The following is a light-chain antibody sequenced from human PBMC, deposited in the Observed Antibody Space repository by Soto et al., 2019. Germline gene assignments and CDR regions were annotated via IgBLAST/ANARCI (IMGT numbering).Light chain of an antibody. J-gene: IGLJ2*01. Sequence: YELTQPPSVSVSPGQTARITCSGDALPKQYAYWYQQKPGQAPVLVIYKDSERPSGIPERFSGSSSGTTVTLTISGVQAEDDAYYYCQSADSSGTVVFGGGTKLTVL. V-gene: IGLV3-25*03. CDR2: KDS. CDR1: ALPKQY. CDR3: QSADSSGTVV.